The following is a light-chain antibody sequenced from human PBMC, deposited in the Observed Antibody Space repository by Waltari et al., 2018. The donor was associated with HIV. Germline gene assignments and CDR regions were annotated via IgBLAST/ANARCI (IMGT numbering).Light chain of an antibody. Sequence: QSFLTQPPSASGTPGRRVVISCSGNTSNVGSTPVNWYRQVPGTAPKLLMFSNNQRPAGVTDRCSGSKSGTSASLAIKGLQSEDEADYYCAARDDSLNVWVFGGGTKLTVL. CDR3: AARDDSLNVWV. CDR1: TSNVGSTP. CDR2: SNN. J-gene: IGLJ3*02. V-gene: IGLV1-44*01.